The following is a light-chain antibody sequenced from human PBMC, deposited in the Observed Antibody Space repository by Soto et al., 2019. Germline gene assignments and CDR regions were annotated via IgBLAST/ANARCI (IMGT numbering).Light chain of an antibody. CDR2: EVS. V-gene: IGLV2-14*01. J-gene: IGLJ2*01. Sequence: QSALTQPASVSGSPGQSITISCTGTSSDVGAYNFVSWYQQHPGKAPKLMIYEVSSRPSGISNRFSGSKSGNTASLTISGLQAEDEADYYCSSYINPSPVLFGGGTKLTAL. CDR3: SSYINPSPVL. CDR1: SSDVGAYNF.